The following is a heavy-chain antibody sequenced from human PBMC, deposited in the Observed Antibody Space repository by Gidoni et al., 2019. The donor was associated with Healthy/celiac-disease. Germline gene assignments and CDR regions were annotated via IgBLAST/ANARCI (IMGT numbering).Heavy chain of an antibody. J-gene: IGHJ4*02. CDR2: INSDGSST. CDR3: AAYYYDSSGYHY. D-gene: IGHD3-22*01. Sequence: EVQLVESGGGLVQPGGSLSLSCAASGFTFSSYWMHWVRQAPGKGLVWVSRINSDGSSTSYADSVKGRFTISRDNAKNTLYLQMNSLRAEDTAVYYCAAYYYDSSGYHYWGQGTLVTVSS. CDR1: GFTFSSYW. V-gene: IGHV3-74*01.